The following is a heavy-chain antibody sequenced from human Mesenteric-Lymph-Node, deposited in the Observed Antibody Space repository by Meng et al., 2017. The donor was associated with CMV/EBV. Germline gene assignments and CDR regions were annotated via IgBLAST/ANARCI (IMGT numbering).Heavy chain of an antibody. J-gene: IGHJ6*02. D-gene: IGHD2-2*01. CDR2: IKQDGSEK. CDR1: GFPFMRYA. Sequence: GESLKISCVASGFPFMRYAMSWVRQAPGKGLEWVANIKQDGSEKYYVDSVKGRFTISRDNAKNSLYLQMNSLRAEDTAVYYCAREGEYQLPRTDYYYYGMDVWGQGTTVTVSS. V-gene: IGHV3-7*01. CDR3: AREGEYQLPRTDYYYYGMDV.